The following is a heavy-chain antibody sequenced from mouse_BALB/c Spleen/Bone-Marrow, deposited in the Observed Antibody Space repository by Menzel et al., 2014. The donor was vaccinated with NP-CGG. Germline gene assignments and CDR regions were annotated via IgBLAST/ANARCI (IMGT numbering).Heavy chain of an antibody. D-gene: IGHD2-3*01. CDR3: ARSDGYRAMDY. CDR2: IYPGDGDT. J-gene: IGHJ4*01. V-gene: IGHV1-82*01. Sequence: QVQLKESGPELGKPGASVKISCKASGYAFSYSWMNWVKQRAGQGLEWIGRIYPGDGDTYYNGKFKGRATLTADKSSSTAYMQLSSLTSVDSAVYFCARSDGYRAMDYWGQGSSVTVSS. CDR1: GYAFSYSW.